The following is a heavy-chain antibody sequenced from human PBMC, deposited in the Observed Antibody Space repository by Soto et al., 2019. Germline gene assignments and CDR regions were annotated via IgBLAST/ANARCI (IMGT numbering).Heavy chain of an antibody. CDR3: ARDSGGWYDRFDY. CDR2: MNANNGNT. D-gene: IGHD6-19*01. V-gene: IGHV1-8*01. CDR1: GYTFTSYD. J-gene: IGHJ4*02. Sequence: ASVTVSCKASGYTFTSYDINWVRQATGQGLEWMGWMNANNGNTGYAQKFQGRVTMTRNTSTSTVYMELSSLRSEDTAVYYCARDSGGWYDRFDYWGQGTLVTVSS.